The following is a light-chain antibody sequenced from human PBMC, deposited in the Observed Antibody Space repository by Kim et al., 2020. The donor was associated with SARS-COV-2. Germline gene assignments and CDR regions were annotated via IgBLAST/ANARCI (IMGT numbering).Light chain of an antibody. CDR3: QSFDSSNHWV. CDR1: SGSIAGNY. V-gene: IGLV6-57*01. J-gene: IGLJ3*02. Sequence: KTVIISCIRSSGSIAGNYVQWYQQRPGSSPTTIIYEDNDRPSGVPDRFSGSIDSSSNSASLTISGLQTEDEADHYCQSFDSSNHWVFGGGTQLTVL. CDR2: EDN.